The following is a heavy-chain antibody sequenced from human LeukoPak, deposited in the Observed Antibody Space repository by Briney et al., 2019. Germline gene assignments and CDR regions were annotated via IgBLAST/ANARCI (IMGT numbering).Heavy chain of an antibody. D-gene: IGHD3-10*01. J-gene: IGHJ5*02. CDR3: ARRVHLLWFGEAESAWFDP. CDR2: IYYSGST. Sequence: SETLSLTCAVYGGSFSGYYWSWIRQPPGKGLEWIGYIYYSGSTNYNPSLKSRVTISVDTSKNQFSLKLSSVTAADTAVYYCARRVHLLWFGEAESAWFDPWGQGTLVTVSS. V-gene: IGHV4-59*01. CDR1: GGSFSGYY.